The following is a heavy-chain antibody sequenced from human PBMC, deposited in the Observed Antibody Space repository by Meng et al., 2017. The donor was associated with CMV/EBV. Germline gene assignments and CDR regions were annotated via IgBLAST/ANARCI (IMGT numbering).Heavy chain of an antibody. D-gene: IGHD3-3*01. V-gene: IGHV3-30-3*01. CDR2: ISYDGSNK. Sequence: GESLKISCAASGFTFSSYAMHWVRQAPGKGLEWVAVISYDGSNKYYADSVKGRFTIPRDNPKNTLYLQMNSLRAEDAAVYYCARGSPTRFLAWLFLYWGQGTLVTVSS. CDR1: GFTFSSYA. J-gene: IGHJ4*02. CDR3: ARGSPTRFLAWLFLY.